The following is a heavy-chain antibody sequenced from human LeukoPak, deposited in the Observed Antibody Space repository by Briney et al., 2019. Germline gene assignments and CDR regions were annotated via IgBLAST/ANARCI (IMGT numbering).Heavy chain of an antibody. J-gene: IGHJ4*02. Sequence: GGSLRLSCSASGFTFSSYAMHWVRQAPGKGLEWVAVISYDGSNKYYADSVKGRFTISRDNSKNTLYLQMNSLRAEDTAVYYCAREGRDGYNSQISPLDYWGQGTLVTVSS. V-gene: IGHV3-30*04. CDR2: ISYDGSNK. D-gene: IGHD5-24*01. CDR3: AREGRDGYNSQISPLDY. CDR1: GFTFSSYA.